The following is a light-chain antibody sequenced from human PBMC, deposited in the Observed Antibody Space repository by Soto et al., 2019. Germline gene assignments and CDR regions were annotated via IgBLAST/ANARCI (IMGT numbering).Light chain of an antibody. CDR2: DAS. Sequence: DIQMTQSPSTLSASVGDRVTITCRASQSISVWLAWYQQKPGKAPNLLIYDASTLHSGVPSRFSGGGSGTDFTLAISSLQPEDFATYYCQQSYSTRITFGQGARLEIK. CDR1: QSISVW. J-gene: IGKJ5*01. V-gene: IGKV1-39*01. CDR3: QQSYSTRIT.